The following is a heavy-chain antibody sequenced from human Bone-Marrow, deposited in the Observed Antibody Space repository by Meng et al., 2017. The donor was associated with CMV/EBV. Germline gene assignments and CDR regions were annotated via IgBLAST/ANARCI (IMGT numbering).Heavy chain of an antibody. D-gene: IGHD2-21*02. J-gene: IGHJ4*02. CDR3: ARRKVTPDF. CDR2: INPSGGST. CDR1: GYTFTSYY. V-gene: IGHV1-46*01. Sequence: ASVKVSCKASGYTFTSYYMHWVRQAPGQGLEWMGIINPSGGSTSYAQKFQGRVTMTTDTSTTTAYMELRSLTSDDTAVYYCARRKVTPDFWGQGTLVTVSS.